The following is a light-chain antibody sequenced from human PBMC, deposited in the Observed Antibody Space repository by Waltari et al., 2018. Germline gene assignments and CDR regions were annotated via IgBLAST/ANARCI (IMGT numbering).Light chain of an antibody. CDR3: QQGNSLPLT. CDR1: QAVSSW. V-gene: IGKV1-12*02. CDR2: ATS. Sequence: DIQMTQSPSSVSASVGDRVSITCRASQAVSSWLAWYQQKPGKAPNLLIYATSTLQSGVPSRFSGSGSERDFTLTISSLQPEDFATYYCQQGNSLPLTFGPGTRVEIK. J-gene: IGKJ3*01.